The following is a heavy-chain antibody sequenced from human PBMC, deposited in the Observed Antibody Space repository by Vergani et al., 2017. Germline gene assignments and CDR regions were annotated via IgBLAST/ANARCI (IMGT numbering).Heavy chain of an antibody. D-gene: IGHD2-8*01. CDR1: GDSVTSGGYS. CDR2: IYIGGRT. CDR3: ARDREGHDCTTTPCHNWIDP. J-gene: IGHJ5*02. V-gene: IGHV4-61*02. Sequence: QVHLQESGPGLVKPSQTLSLTCTVSGDSVTSGGYSWSWIRQPAGKGLEWIGRIYIGGRTNYNPSLKSRVTVSVDTSKNQFSLKLSAVTAADTAVYFCARDREGHDCTTTPCHNWIDPWGQGILVTVSS.